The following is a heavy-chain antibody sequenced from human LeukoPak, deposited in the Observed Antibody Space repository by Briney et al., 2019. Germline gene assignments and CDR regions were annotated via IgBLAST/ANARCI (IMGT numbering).Heavy chain of an antibody. D-gene: IGHD5-18*01. CDR2: ISSSGSTI. J-gene: IGHJ4*02. Sequence: GRSLRLSCAASGFTFSSYEMNWVRQAPGKGLEWVSYISSSGSTIYYADSVKGRFTISRDNAKNSLYLQMNSLRAEDTAVYYCASSRGYSYGYSADYWGQGTLVTVSS. V-gene: IGHV3-48*03. CDR1: GFTFSSYE. CDR3: ASSRGYSYGYSADY.